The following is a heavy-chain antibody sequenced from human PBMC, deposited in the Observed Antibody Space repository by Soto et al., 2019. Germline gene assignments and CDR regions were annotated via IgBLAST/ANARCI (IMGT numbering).Heavy chain of an antibody. CDR3: AKAGEDIVVVVAASDDYMDV. D-gene: IGHD2-15*01. J-gene: IGHJ6*03. V-gene: IGHV3-23*01. Sequence: GGSLRLSCAASGFTFSSYAMSWVRQAPGKGLEWVSAISGSGGSTYYADSVKGRFTISRDNSKNTLYLQMNSLRAEDTAVYYCAKAGEDIVVVVAASDDYMDVWGKGTTVTVSS. CDR2: ISGSGGST. CDR1: GFTFSSYA.